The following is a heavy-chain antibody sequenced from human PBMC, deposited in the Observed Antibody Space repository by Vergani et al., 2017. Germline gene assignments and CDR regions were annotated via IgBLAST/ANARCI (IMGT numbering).Heavy chain of an antibody. CDR1: GDSVSSNSAA. J-gene: IGHJ3*02. V-gene: IGHV6-1*01. CDR2: TYYRSKWYN. CDR3: ARDGLLWFGEPVVAFDI. D-gene: IGHD3-10*01. Sequence: QVQLQQSGPGLVKPSPTLSLTCAISGDSVSSNSAAWNWIRQSPSRGLEWLGRTYYRSKWYNDYAVSVKSRITINPDTSKNQFSLKLSSVTAADTAVYYCARDGLLWFGEPVVAFDIWGQGTMVTVSS.